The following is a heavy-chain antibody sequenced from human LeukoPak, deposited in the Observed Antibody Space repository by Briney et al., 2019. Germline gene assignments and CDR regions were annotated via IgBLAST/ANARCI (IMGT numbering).Heavy chain of an antibody. CDR2: ISSSSSHI. Sequence: GGSLRLSCAASGFIFSSYSMNWVRQARGEGLERVSSISSSSSHIFYADSVKGRFTISRDNSKNTLYLQMNSLRAEDTAIYYCAKRGPIYSASPGNYFDYWGQGTLVTVSS. D-gene: IGHD3-10*01. V-gene: IGHV3-21*04. CDR3: AKRGPIYSASPGNYFDY. J-gene: IGHJ4*02. CDR1: GFIFSSYS.